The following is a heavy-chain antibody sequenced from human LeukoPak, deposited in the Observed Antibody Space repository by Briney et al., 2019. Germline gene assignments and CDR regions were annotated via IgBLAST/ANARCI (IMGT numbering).Heavy chain of an antibody. D-gene: IGHD2-15*01. V-gene: IGHV1-69*13. CDR1: GGTFSSYA. J-gene: IGHJ3*02. CDR2: IIPVFGTA. Sequence: GASVKVSCKASGGTFSSYAISWVRQAPGQGLEWMGGIIPVFGTANYAQNFQGRVTITADESTSTAYMELSSLRSEDTAVYYCARDRVVGLGIDNAFDIWGHGTMVTVSS. CDR3: ARDRVVGLGIDNAFDI.